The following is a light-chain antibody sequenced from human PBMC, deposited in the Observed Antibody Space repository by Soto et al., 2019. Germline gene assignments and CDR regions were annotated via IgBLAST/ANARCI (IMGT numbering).Light chain of an antibody. J-gene: IGLJ1*01. CDR3: AAWDGSLNVYD. Sequence: QSVLTQPPSASGTPGQRVTISCSGSSSSIGSNSVNWYQQLPRTAPKVLIYTNNQRPSGVPDRFSGSKSGTSASLAISGLQSEDEADYYCAAWDGSLNVYDFGTGTKVTAL. CDR1: SSSIGSNS. V-gene: IGLV1-44*01. CDR2: TNN.